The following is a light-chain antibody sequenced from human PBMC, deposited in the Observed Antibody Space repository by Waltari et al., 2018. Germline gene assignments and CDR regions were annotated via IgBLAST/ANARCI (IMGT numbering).Light chain of an antibody. CDR1: SSHIGRNT. Sequence: QSVLTQPPSASGTPGQRVTIARSGSSSHIGRNTVNWYQQLPGTAPKLLIYTNNQRPSGVPGRFSGSKSGTSASLAISGLQSEDEADYYCAAWDDSLKRVVFGGGTKLTVL. CDR2: TNN. J-gene: IGLJ2*01. V-gene: IGLV1-44*01. CDR3: AAWDDSLKRVV.